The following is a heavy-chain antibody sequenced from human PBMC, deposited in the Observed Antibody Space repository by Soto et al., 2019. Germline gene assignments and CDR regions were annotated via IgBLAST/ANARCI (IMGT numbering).Heavy chain of an antibody. J-gene: IGHJ6*03. CDR1: GDSVSSNSAA. CDR2: TYYRSRWYN. D-gene: IGHD1-7*01. Sequence: LRLTCAISGDSVSSNSAAWNWIRQSPSGGLEWLGRTYYRSRWYNDYAVSVRSRITINPDTSKNQFSLHLNSVTPEDTAGYYCAGTTSLQWYYMDVWGKGTTVTVSS. V-gene: IGHV6-1*01. CDR3: AGTTSLQWYYMDV.